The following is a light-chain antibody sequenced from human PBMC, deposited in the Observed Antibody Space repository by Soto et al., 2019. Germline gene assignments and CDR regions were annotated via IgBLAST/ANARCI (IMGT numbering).Light chain of an antibody. Sequence: DIQMTQSPSSLSASVGDRVTITCRASQSISSYLNWYQQKPGKAPKLLIYAASSLQSGVPSRFSGSGSGTGITLTISSLQPEDFASYYCQASYSTPRTFCQGTKVEIK. V-gene: IGKV1-39*01. CDR2: AAS. CDR3: QASYSTPRT. CDR1: QSISSY. J-gene: IGKJ1*01.